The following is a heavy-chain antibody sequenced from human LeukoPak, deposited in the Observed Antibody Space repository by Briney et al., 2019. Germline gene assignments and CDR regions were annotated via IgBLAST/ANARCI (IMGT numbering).Heavy chain of an antibody. CDR3: ARANPGSSSRDY. J-gene: IGHJ4*02. CDR2: IYYSGST. Sequence: SETLSLTCTVSGGSISSYYWSWIRQPPGKGLEWIGYIYYSGSTNYNPSLKSRVTISVDTSKNQFSLKLSSVTAADTAVYYCARANPGSSSRDYWGQGTLVTVSS. V-gene: IGHV4-59*01. CDR1: GGSISSYY. D-gene: IGHD6-13*01.